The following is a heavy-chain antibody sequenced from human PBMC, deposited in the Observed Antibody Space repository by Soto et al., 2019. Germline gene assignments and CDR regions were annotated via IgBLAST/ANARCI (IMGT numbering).Heavy chain of an antibody. CDR1: GASITSSHW. J-gene: IGHJ4*02. Sequence: QVQLQESGPGLVKPSGTLSLTCAVSGASITSSHWWSWVRQPPGKGLEWIGEIYHTGSANYKPSLESRVTRSVDKSKNQFSLILTSVTAADTAVYFCARRTTGSGWYPMFDLWGQGTLVTVSS. V-gene: IGHV4-4*02. D-gene: IGHD6-19*01. CDR2: IYHTGSA. CDR3: ARRTTGSGWYPMFDL.